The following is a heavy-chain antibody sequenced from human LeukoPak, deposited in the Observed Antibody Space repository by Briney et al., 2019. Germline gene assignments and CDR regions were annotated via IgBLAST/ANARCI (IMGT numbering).Heavy chain of an antibody. V-gene: IGHV1-18*01. Sequence: SVKVSCKASGYTFTSYGISWVRQAPGQGLEWMGWISAYNGNTDYAQKLQGRVTMTTDTSTSTAYMELRSLRSDDTAVYYCARDLRAEMATIGNGFDPWGQGTLVTVSS. CDR3: ARDLRAEMATIGNGFDP. J-gene: IGHJ5*02. CDR2: ISAYNGNT. D-gene: IGHD5-24*01. CDR1: GYTFTSYG.